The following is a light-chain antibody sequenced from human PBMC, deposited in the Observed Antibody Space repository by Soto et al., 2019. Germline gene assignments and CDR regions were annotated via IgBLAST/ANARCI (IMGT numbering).Light chain of an antibody. J-gene: IGKJ1*01. CDR2: AAS. V-gene: IGKV3D-15*01. Sequence: EILLTQSPATLSLSPGDSATLSCRASQRVSRNVAWYQQKPGQAPRLLISAASTGATGVPARFNAAGSGTVFTLTISSLQSEDFAIYYCQQYNTWPRTFGQGTKVAI. CDR3: QQYNTWPRT. CDR1: QRVSRN.